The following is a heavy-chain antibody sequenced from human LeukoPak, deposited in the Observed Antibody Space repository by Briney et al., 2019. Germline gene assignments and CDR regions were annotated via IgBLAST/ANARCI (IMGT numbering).Heavy chain of an antibody. CDR3: ARLTQTYYYDSSGSDYFDY. J-gene: IGHJ4*02. D-gene: IGHD3-22*01. Sequence: SETLSLTCTVSGGSISSYYWSWIRQPPGKGLEWIGYIYYSGSTCYNPSLKSRLTISLDTSKNQFSLKLSSVTAADTAVYYCARLTQTYYYDSSGSDYFDYWGQGTLVTVSS. CDR2: IYYSGST. CDR1: GGSISSYY. V-gene: IGHV4-59*08.